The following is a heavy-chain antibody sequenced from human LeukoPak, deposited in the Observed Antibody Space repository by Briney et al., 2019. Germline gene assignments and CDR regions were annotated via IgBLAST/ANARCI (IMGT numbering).Heavy chain of an antibody. CDR2: IYYSGST. V-gene: IGHV4-59*01. Sequence: SETLSLTRTVSGGSISSYYWSCIRQPPGKGLEWIGYIYYSGSTNYNPSLKSRVTISVDTSKNQFSLKLSSVTAADTAVYYCARVNSGYDLDYWGQGTLVTVSS. J-gene: IGHJ4*02. CDR3: ARVNSGYDLDY. CDR1: GGSISSYY. D-gene: IGHD5-12*01.